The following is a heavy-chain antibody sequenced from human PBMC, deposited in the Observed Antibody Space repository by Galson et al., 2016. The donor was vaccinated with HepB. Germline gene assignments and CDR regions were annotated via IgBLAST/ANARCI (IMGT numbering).Heavy chain of an antibody. CDR2: ISGSGSVT. J-gene: IGHJ4*02. D-gene: IGHD4-17*01. V-gene: IGHV3-23*01. CDR1: GLTFSSDA. CDR3: AKDRFYGFSFDY. Sequence: SLRLSCAVSGLTFSSDAMSWVRQAPGKGLEWVSSISGSGSVTYYGGSVKGRFTISRDNSKKTLILQMNSLRPEDTAVYYCAKDRFYGFSFDYWGQGTLVTVSS.